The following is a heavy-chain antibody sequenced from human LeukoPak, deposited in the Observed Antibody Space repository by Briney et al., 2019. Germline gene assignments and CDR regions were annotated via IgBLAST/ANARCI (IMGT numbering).Heavy chain of an antibody. J-gene: IGHJ4*02. Sequence: PGGSMRLSCAASGFTFSSYSMNWVRQAPGKGLEWLSYISSSSSSIYYADSVKGRFTISRDNAKSSLYLQMNSLRADDTAVYYCARDSRGFDFWGQGTLVTVSS. V-gene: IGHV3-48*01. CDR2: ISSSSSSI. CDR1: GFTFSSYS. CDR3: ARDSRGFDF.